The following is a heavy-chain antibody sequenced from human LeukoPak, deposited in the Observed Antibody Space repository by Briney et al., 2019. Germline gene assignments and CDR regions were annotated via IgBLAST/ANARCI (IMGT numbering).Heavy chain of an antibody. J-gene: IGHJ4*02. D-gene: IGHD3-22*01. V-gene: IGHV4-59*01. CDR1: GGSTTNYY. CDR2: VFYSGST. CDR3: ARGQWLPVFDF. Sequence: PSETLSLTCTVSGGSTTNYYWNWIRQPPGKGLEWIGSVFYSGSTNYNPSLKSRVTISVDTSKNHVSLKLSSVTAADTAVYYCARGQWLPVFDFWGQGTLVTVSS.